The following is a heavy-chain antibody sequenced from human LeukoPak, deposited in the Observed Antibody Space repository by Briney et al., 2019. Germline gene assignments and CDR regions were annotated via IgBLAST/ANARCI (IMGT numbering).Heavy chain of an antibody. J-gene: IGHJ5*02. CDR1: GASISSESYY. CDR2: IYNTGST. Sequence: PSETLSLTCTVSGASISSESYYWTWIRQPAGKGLEWIGRIYNTGSTKYNPSLKNRVTISIDTSKNQFSLKLNSVTAADTAVYYCARVMAVNPDWFDPWGQGTLVTVSS. V-gene: IGHV4-61*02. CDR3: ARVMAVNPDWFDP. D-gene: IGHD5-24*01.